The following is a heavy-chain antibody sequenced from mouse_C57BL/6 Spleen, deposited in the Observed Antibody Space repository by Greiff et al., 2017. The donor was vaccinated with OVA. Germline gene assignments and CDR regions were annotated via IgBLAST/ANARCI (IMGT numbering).Heavy chain of an antibody. D-gene: IGHD1-1*01. V-gene: IGHV1-50*01. CDR1: GYTFTSYW. Sequence: QVQLQQPGAELVKPGASVKLSCKASGYTFTSYWMQWVKQRPGQGLEWIGEIDPSDSYTNYNQKFKGKATLTVDTSSSTAYMQLSSLTSEDSAVYYCARRDTTDDYWGQGTTLTVSS. CDR3: ARRDTTDDY. J-gene: IGHJ2*01. CDR2: IDPSDSYT.